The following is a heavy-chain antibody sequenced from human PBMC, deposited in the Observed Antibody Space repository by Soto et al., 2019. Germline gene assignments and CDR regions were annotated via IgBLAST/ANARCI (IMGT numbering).Heavy chain of an antibody. V-gene: IGHV3-23*01. CDR1: GFNVGAFA. D-gene: IGHD1-20*01. CDR3: TRETVAGITGLDY. J-gene: IGHJ4*02. CDR2: ISVSDAFI. Sequence: EVQLLESGGDLGQPGGSLRLSCAASGFNVGAFAVNWVRQAPGKGLEWVSGISVSDAFIYYADSVRGRFSISRDASENILFLQMNSLRVDDTALYYCTRETVAGITGLDYWGPGTLVTVSS.